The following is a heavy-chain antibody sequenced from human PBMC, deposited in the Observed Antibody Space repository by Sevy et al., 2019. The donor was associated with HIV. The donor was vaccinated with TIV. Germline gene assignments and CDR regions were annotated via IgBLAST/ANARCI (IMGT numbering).Heavy chain of an antibody. CDR2: IKSKTDGGTT. Sequence: GGSLRLSCAASGLTFNNAWMTWVRQAPGMGLEWVGRIKSKTDGGTTDYAAPVKSRFTISRDDSKNTLYLRMNSLKTEDTAVYYCTTKHGFWSGYYYFDYWGQGTLVTVSS. CDR3: TTKHGFWSGYYYFDY. D-gene: IGHD3-3*01. J-gene: IGHJ4*02. V-gene: IGHV3-15*01. CDR1: GLTFNNAW.